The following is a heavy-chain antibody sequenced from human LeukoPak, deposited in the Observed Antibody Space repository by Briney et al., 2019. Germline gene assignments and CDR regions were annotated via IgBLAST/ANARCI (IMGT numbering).Heavy chain of an antibody. Sequence: SGPTLANPTQTLTLTCTFSGFSLSTSGVGVGWIRQPPGKALEWLALIYWDNDKRYSPSLKSRLTITKDTSKNQVVLTMTNMDPVDTATYYCTHNNWDPGHVAYWGQGTLVTVSS. D-gene: IGHD1-20*01. J-gene: IGHJ4*02. CDR3: THNNWDPGHVAY. CDR1: GFSLSTSGVG. CDR2: IYWDNDK. V-gene: IGHV2-5*02.